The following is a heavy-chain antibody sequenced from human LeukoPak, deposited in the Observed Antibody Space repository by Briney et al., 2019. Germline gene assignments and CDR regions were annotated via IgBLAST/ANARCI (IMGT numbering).Heavy chain of an antibody. CDR2: ISSSSEYR. Sequence: GGSLRLSCTASGFTFSDYSMNWVRQAPGKGLEWVSGISSSSEYRHYADSLKGRFTISRDNVKNSLYLQINSLRAEDTAVYYCAKVRWNYYFDYWGQGTLVTVSS. V-gene: IGHV3-21*01. CDR3: AKVRWNYYFDY. J-gene: IGHJ4*02. CDR1: GFTFSDYS. D-gene: IGHD4-23*01.